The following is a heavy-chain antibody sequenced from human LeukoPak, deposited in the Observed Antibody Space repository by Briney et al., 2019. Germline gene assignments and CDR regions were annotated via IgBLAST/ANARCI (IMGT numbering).Heavy chain of an antibody. V-gene: IGHV3-7*01. CDR1: GFTFSDYW. D-gene: IGHD2-15*01. CDR2: IKEDGSDK. Sequence: GGSLRLSCAASGFTFSDYWMSWVRKAPGKGLEWVANIKEDGSDKYYVDSVKGRFTVSRDNTKNSLYLQMNSLRAEDTAVYYCARSLDIVVVVAAQALGAFAIWGQGTMVTVSS. J-gene: IGHJ3*02. CDR3: ARSLDIVVVVAAQALGAFAI.